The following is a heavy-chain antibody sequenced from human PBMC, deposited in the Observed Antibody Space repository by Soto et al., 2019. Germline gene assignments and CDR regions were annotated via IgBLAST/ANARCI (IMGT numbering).Heavy chain of an antibody. D-gene: IGHD1-26*01. CDR2: ISYDGSNK. Sequence: QVQLVESGGGVVQPGRSMRRSCAASGFTSSSYGLHWVRPAPGTGLEWVAVISYDGSNKYYADSVKGRFTISRDNSKNTLYLQMNSLRAEDTAVYYCAKTGRRRGEWELPDYWGQGTLVTVSS. J-gene: IGHJ4*02. CDR1: GFTSSSYG. V-gene: IGHV3-30*18. CDR3: AKTGRRRGEWELPDY.